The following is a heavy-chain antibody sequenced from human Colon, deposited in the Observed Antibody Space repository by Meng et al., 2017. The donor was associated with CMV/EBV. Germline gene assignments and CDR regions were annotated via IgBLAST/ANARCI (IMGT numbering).Heavy chain of an antibody. CDR1: GFNFNNYG. Sequence: GESLKISCAASGFNFNNYGIHWVRQAPGKGLAWVAVIWYDGNNKYYADSVKGRFTISRDNSKNTVFLQMDSLRAKDTAVYFCAKTHIAAAVQVGYFDYWGQGTLVTVSS. J-gene: IGHJ4*02. CDR2: IWYDGNNK. V-gene: IGHV3-33*06. D-gene: IGHD6-13*01. CDR3: AKTHIAAAVQVGYFDY.